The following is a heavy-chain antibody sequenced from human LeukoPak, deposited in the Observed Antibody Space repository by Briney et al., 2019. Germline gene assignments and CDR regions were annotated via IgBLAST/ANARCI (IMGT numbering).Heavy chain of an antibody. CDR1: GFTFSNAW. D-gene: IGHD3-16*02. V-gene: IGHV3-15*01. J-gene: IGHJ4*02. CDR3: TTEDVYVWGSYRLY. CDR2: IKSKTDGGTT. Sequence: PGGSLRLSCAASGFTFSNAWMSWVRQAPGKGLEWVGRIKSKTDGGTTEYAAPVKGRFTISRDDSKNTLYLQMNSLKTEDTAVYYCTTEDVYVWGSYRLYWGQGTLVTVP.